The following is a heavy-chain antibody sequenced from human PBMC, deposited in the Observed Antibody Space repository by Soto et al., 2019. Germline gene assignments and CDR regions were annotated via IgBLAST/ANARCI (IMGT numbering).Heavy chain of an antibody. CDR1: GHLFNNHW. V-gene: IGHV5-51*01. CDR2: IFTRDSET. CDR3: ARGYFDSGHGYDL. J-gene: IGHJ5*02. Sequence: GESLKISCKGPGHLFNNHWIGWVRQTPGKGLEWMGLIFTRDSETKTSPSFQGHVAFSVDNSINTVYLQWTSLKTTDTGIYFCARGYFDSGHGYDLWGQGTLVTVSS. D-gene: IGHD3-10*01.